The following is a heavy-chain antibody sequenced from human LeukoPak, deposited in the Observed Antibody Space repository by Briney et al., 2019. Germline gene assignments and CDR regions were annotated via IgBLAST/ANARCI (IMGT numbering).Heavy chain of an antibody. D-gene: IGHD3-9*01. CDR1: GGSISSYY. V-gene: IGHV4-4*07. CDR3: ARGETATGYYPWYYFDY. Sequence: PSETLSLTCTVSGGSISSYYWSWIRQPAGKGLEWIGRIYTSGSTNYNPSLKSRVTLSVDTSKNQFSLKLSSVTAADTAVYYCARGETATGYYPWYYFDYWGQGTLVTVSS. CDR2: IYTSGST. J-gene: IGHJ4*02.